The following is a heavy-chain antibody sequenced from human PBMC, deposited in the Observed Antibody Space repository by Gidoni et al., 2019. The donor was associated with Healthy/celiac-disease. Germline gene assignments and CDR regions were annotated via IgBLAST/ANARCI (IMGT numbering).Heavy chain of an antibody. CDR2: ISGSGGSP. J-gene: IGHJ6*03. CDR3: AKEAVVPAAIGYYYYMDV. V-gene: IGHV3-23*01. D-gene: IGHD2-2*02. Sequence: EVQLLASGGGLVQPGASLRLSCAASGFTFSSYAMRWVRQAPGQGLEWVSAISGSGGSPYYADSVKGRLTISRDNSKNTLYLQMNSLRAEDTAVYDCAKEAVVPAAIGYYYYMDVWGKGTTVTVSS. CDR1: GFTFSSYA.